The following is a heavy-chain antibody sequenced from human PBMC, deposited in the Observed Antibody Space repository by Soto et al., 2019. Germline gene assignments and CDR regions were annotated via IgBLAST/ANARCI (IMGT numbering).Heavy chain of an antibody. V-gene: IGHV3-33*01. CDR1: GFTFSSYG. J-gene: IGHJ4*02. CDR2: IWYDGSNK. Sequence: SLRLSCAASGFTFSSYGMHWVRQAPGKGLEWVAVIWYDGSNKYYADSVKGRFTISRDNSKNTLYLQMNSLRAEDTAVYYCARDKMVRGVILHYFDYWGQGTLVTVSS. D-gene: IGHD3-10*01. CDR3: ARDKMVRGVILHYFDY.